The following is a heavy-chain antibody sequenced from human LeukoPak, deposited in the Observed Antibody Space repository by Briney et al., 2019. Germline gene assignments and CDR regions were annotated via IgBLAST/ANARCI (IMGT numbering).Heavy chain of an antibody. V-gene: IGHV4-4*07. Sequence: PSETLSLTCTVSGGSFNSSCWSWIRQSAGKGLDWIGRIASTGGRTNTPSLKTPVTMSMDTSKNPSSLKLSSVTAADTAVYYCARDGGREALAGTAIDYWGQGTLVTVSS. CDR3: ARDGGREALAGTAIDY. D-gene: IGHD6-19*01. CDR2: IASTGGR. J-gene: IGHJ4*02. CDR1: GGSFNSSC.